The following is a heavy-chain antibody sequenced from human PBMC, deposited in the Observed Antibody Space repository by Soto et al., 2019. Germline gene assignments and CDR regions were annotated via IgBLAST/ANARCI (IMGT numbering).Heavy chain of an antibody. J-gene: IGHJ4*02. D-gene: IGHD6-19*01. Sequence: PWETLALTCTVSGGSIASRLDDLGWFRHSQGNGLGWMDSIDYSGCTHYNPSLRRRVTISVDTSKNKFSLKLSSVTAADTAVYYCARHAVYSSGFTDYWGQGTLVTVSS. CDR1: GGSIASRLDD. CDR3: ARHAVYSSGFTDY. V-gene: IGHV4-39*01. CDR2: IDYSGCT.